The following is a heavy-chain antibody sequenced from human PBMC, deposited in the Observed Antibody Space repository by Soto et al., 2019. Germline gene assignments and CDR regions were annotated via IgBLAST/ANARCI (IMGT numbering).Heavy chain of an antibody. J-gene: IGHJ5*02. CDR3: ATGAAHLGFDP. V-gene: IGHV3-23*01. CDR1: GFTFSNYA. Sequence: GGSLRLSCAASGFTFSNYAMSWVRQAPGKGLEWVSTISVSDRSTYSTDSVRGRFTISRDNSNNTLYLQLNSLRVEDTAVYFGATGAAHLGFDPWGQGTLVNVSS. CDR2: ISVSDRST. D-gene: IGHD3-10*01.